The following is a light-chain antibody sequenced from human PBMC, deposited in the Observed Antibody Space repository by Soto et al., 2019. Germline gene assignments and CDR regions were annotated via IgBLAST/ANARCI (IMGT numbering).Light chain of an antibody. CDR3: QQYYTTPQA. CDR2: WAS. J-gene: IGKJ1*01. CDR1: QSVLHSSNNKNY. Sequence: DIVMTQSPDSLAVSLGERATIDCKSSQSVLHSSNNKNYLAWYQQKPGQPPKLLIYWASTRESGVPDRFSGGGSGTDITLTISSLQTEDVAVYYCQQYYTTPQAFGQGTKVEIK. V-gene: IGKV4-1*01.